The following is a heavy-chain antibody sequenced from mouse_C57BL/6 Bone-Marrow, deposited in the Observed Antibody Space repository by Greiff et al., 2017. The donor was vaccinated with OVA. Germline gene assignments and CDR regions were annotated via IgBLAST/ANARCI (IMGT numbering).Heavy chain of an antibody. V-gene: IGHV14-4*01. CDR2: IDPENGDT. Sequence: EVQLQQSGAELVRPGASVKLSCTASGFNIKDDYMHWVKQRPEQGLEWIGWIDPENGDTEYASKFQGKATITADTSSNTAYLQLSSLTSEDTAVYYCTLNYVGDYYAMDYWGQGTSVTVSS. CDR3: TLNYVGDYYAMDY. J-gene: IGHJ4*01. D-gene: IGHD1-1*02. CDR1: GFNIKDDY.